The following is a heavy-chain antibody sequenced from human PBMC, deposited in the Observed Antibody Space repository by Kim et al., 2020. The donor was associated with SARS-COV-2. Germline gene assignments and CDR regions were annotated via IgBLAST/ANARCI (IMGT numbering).Heavy chain of an antibody. V-gene: IGHV4-39*07. CDR3: ARGYCSSTSCYLLEDYYFDY. Sequence: RVTISVDTSKNQFSLKLSSVTAADTAVYYCARGYCSSTSCYLLEDYYFDYWGQGTLVTVSS. J-gene: IGHJ4*02. D-gene: IGHD2-2*01.